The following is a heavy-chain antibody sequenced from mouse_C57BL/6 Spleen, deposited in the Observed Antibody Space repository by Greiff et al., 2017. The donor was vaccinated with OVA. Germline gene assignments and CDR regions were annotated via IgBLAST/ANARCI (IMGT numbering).Heavy chain of an antibody. CDR3: ARDRGRGVYCDD. CDR1: GFTFSDYY. V-gene: IGHV5-16*01. D-gene: IGHD3-1*01. J-gene: IGHJ2*01. CDR2: INYDGSST. Sequence: EVMLVESEGGLVQPGSSMKLSCTASGFTFSDYYMAWVRQGPEQGLEWVANINYDGSSTYYLDSLKSRFIISRDNAKNILYRQMSSLKSEDTAADYCARDRGRGVYCDDWGKGATLTVSS.